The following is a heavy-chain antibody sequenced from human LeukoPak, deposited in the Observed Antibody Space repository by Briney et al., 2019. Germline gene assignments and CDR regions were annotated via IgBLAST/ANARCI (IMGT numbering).Heavy chain of an antibody. J-gene: IGHJ4*02. CDR3: SRVALSATKDY. Sequence: GASVKVSCKASGYTFTDYYMHWVRQAPGQGLGWMGYVNPNTGGTNFAQKFQGRVTMTRDTSTSTAYMELSSLRSDDTAVYYCSRVALSATKDYWGQGTLVTVSS. CDR2: VNPNTGGT. D-gene: IGHD2-15*01. V-gene: IGHV1-2*02. CDR1: GYTFTDYY.